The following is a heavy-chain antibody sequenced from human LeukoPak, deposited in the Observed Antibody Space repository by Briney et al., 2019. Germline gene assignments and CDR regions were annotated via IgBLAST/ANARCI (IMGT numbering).Heavy chain of an antibody. J-gene: IGHJ4*02. CDR1: GLTFSSYG. CDR2: IWYDGSNK. Sequence: PGRSLRLSCVASGLTFSSYGMHWVRQAPGKGLEWVAVIWYDGSNKYYADSVKGRFTISRDDSKNTLYLQVNSLRAEDTAVYYCASSKDHYCRYWGQGTPVTVSS. CDR3: ASSKDHYCRY. V-gene: IGHV3-33*01.